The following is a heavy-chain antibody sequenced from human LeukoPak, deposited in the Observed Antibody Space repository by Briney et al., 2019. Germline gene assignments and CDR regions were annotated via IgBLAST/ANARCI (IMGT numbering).Heavy chain of an antibody. V-gene: IGHV3-15*01. J-gene: IGHJ3*02. Sequence: PGGSLRLSCAASGFTFSNAWMSWVRQAPGKGLEWVGRIKSKTDGGTTDYAAPAKGRFTISRDDSKNTLYLQMNSLKTEDTAVYYCTTTQLSSLRFLEWLLYPGAFDIWGQGTMVTVSS. D-gene: IGHD3-3*01. CDR3: TTTQLSSLRFLEWLLYPGAFDI. CDR1: GFTFSNAW. CDR2: IKSKTDGGTT.